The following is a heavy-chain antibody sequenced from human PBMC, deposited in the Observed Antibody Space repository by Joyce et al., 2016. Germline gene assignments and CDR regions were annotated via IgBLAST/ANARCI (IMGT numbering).Heavy chain of an antibody. D-gene: IGHD5-12*01. Sequence: QVQLQESGPGLVKPSGTLSLTFAVSGGSISSAYWWSWVRQPPGKGLEWIGEIYLGGGTAYDPSLKSRVTISVDKSKNQRSLKMNAVTAADTAVYYCARNGAYSQDSWGQGTLVTVSS. J-gene: IGHJ5*01. CDR1: GGSISSAYW. CDR2: IYLGGGT. CDR3: ARNGAYSQDS. V-gene: IGHV4-4*02.